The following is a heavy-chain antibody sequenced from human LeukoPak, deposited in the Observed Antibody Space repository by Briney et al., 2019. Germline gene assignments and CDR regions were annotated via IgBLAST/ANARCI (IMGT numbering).Heavy chain of an antibody. D-gene: IGHD6-19*01. V-gene: IGHV4-4*07. Sequence: PSETLSLTCTVSVGSISSYYWTWIRQPAGKGLEWIGRIHSSGSMNHNPSLKSRVTMSADTSNNQFSLKLSSVTAADTAVYYCARETEVSGGRSWDFWGQGTLVTVSS. CDR1: VGSISSYY. CDR2: IHSSGSM. J-gene: IGHJ4*02. CDR3: ARETEVSGGRSWDF.